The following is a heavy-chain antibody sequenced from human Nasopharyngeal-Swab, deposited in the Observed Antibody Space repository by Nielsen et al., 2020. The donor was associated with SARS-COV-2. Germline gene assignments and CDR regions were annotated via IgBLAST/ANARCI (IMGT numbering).Heavy chain of an antibody. J-gene: IGHJ5*02. CDR3: ARGYSNLPRYNWFDP. D-gene: IGHD6-13*01. CDR2: ISSSSSTK. V-gene: IGHV3-48*02. Sequence: GGSLRLSCAASGFTLSSYSMNWVRQAPGKGLEWVSYISSSSSTKYYADSVEGRFTISRDNAKNSLYLQMNSLRDEDTAVYYCARGYSNLPRYNWFDPWGQGTLVTVSS. CDR1: GFTLSSYS.